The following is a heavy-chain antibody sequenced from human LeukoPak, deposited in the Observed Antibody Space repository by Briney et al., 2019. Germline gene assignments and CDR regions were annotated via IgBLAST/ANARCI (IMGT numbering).Heavy chain of an antibody. D-gene: IGHD2-15*01. Sequence: GGSLRLSCAVSGFTFSDYWMSWVRQAPGKGLEWVANIERDGTIKHYADSVKGRFTVSRDNAENSLYLQMNSLRAEDTAVYYCARDEGSCYAYWGQGTLVTVSS. J-gene: IGHJ4*02. CDR2: IERDGTIK. V-gene: IGHV3-7*05. CDR3: ARDEGSCYAY. CDR1: GFTFSDYW.